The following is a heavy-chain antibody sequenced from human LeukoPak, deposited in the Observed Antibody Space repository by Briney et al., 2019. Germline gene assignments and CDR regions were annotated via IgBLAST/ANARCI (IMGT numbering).Heavy chain of an antibody. CDR3: ARGPFTTIFGVVIIVPDFDY. D-gene: IGHD3-3*01. Sequence: ASVKVSCQAAGYTFTRYYMQWVRQAPGQGLEVLGWINHNSGGTNYAQRFQRRVTMTRDPSISTAYMALSRLRSDVTAVYYCARGPFTTIFGVVIIVPDFDYWGQGTLVTVSS. V-gene: IGHV1-2*02. CDR1: GYTFTRYY. J-gene: IGHJ4*02. CDR2: INHNSGGT.